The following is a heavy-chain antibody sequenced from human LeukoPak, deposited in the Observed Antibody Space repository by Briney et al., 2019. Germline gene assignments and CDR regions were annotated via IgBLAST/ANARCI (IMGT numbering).Heavy chain of an antibody. D-gene: IGHD6-19*01. V-gene: IGHV1-2*02. Sequence: GASVKVSCKASGYTFTGYYMHWVRQAPGQGLEWMGWINPNSGGTNYAQKFQGRVTMTRDTSISTAYMELSRLRSDDTAVYYCARDSDSSGWNYGINWFDPWGQGTLVTVSS. CDR3: ARDSDSSGWNYGINWFDP. CDR2: INPNSGGT. J-gene: IGHJ5*02. CDR1: GYTFTGYY.